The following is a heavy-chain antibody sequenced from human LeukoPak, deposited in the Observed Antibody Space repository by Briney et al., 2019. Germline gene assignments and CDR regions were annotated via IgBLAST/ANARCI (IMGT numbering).Heavy chain of an antibody. D-gene: IGHD6-13*01. CDR2: INQVGSEM. V-gene: IGHV3-7*01. Sequence: GGSLGLSCAVSGFTFSRSWMTWVRQAPGKGLEWVANINQVGSEMYYVGSVEGRFTISRDNSNNTLYLQMNSLRAEDTAVYYCARDPKYSNSWFFDYWGQGTLVTVSS. CDR3: ARDPKYSNSWFFDY. J-gene: IGHJ4*02. CDR1: GFTFSRSW.